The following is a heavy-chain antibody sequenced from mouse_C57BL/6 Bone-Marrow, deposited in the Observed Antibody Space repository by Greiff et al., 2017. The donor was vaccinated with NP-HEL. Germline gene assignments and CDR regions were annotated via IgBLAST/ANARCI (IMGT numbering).Heavy chain of an antibody. CDR1: GYTFTSYW. Sequence: VQLQQPGAELVRPGSSVKLSCKASGYTFTSYWMDWVKQRPGQGLEWIGNLYPSDSETHYNQKFKDKATLTVDKSSSTAYMQLSSLTSEDSAVYYCARRGDWGQGTTLTVSS. V-gene: IGHV1-61*01. CDR2: LYPSDSET. J-gene: IGHJ2*01. CDR3: ARRGD.